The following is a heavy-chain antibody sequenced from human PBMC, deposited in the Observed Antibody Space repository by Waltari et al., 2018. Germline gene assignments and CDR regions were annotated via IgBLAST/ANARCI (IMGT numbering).Heavy chain of an antibody. CDR2: IYHSGST. Sequence: QVQLQESGPGLVKPSETLSLTCAVSGYSISSGYYWGWIRQPPGKGLEWIGSIYHSGSTYYNPSLKSRVTISVDTSKNQFSLKLSSVTAADTAVYYCARGKQQLDYWGQGTLVTVSS. CDR3: ARGKQQLDY. D-gene: IGHD6-13*01. J-gene: IGHJ4*02. CDR1: GYSISSGYY. V-gene: IGHV4-38-2*01.